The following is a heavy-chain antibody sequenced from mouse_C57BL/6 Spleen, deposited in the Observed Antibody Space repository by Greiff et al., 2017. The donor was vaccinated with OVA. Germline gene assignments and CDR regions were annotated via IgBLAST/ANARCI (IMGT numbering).Heavy chain of an antibody. J-gene: IGHJ4*01. CDR1: GYSFTDYN. CDR2: INPNYGTT. D-gene: IGHD2-2*01. CDR3: ARGDGYVYYYAMDY. V-gene: IGHV1-39*01. Sequence: EVQLQQSGPELVKPGASVKISCKASGYSFTDYNMNWVKQSNGKSLEWIGVINPNYGTTSYNQKFKGKATLTVDQSSSTAYMQLNSLTSEDSAVYDCARGDGYVYYYAMDYWGQGTSVTVSS.